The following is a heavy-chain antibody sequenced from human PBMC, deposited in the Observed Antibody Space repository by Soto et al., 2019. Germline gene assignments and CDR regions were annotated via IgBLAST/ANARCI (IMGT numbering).Heavy chain of an antibody. V-gene: IGHV1-2*02. Sequence: XPVKVACKAPWYPLTDYYLDWVRQAPRQGLEWMGWINPNSGGTSYAQKFQGRVTRTRDTSISTAYMELSRLRSDDTALYYCPSSARYYYYGMDVWGQRPTGAASS. CDR1: WYPLTDYY. CDR2: INPNSGGT. D-gene: IGHD6-25*01. CDR3: PSSARYYYYGMDV. J-gene: IGHJ6*02.